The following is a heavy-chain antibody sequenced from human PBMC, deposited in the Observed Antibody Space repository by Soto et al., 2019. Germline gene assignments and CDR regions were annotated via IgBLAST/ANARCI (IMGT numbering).Heavy chain of an antibody. V-gene: IGHV4-61*01. CDR2: IYYSGST. CDR1: GGSVSSGSYY. D-gene: IGHD6-19*01. CDR3: ARVPIAVAAPFDY. Sequence: PSETLSLTCTVSGGSVSSGSYYWCWIRQPLGKGLEWIGYIYYSGSTNYNPSLKSRVTISVDTSKNQFSLKLSSVTAADTAVYYCARVPIAVAAPFDYWGQGTLVTVSS. J-gene: IGHJ4*02.